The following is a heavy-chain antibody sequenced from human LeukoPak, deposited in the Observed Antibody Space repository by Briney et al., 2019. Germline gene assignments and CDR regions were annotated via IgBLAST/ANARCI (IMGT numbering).Heavy chain of an antibody. Sequence: KPSETLSLTCAVYGGSFSGYYWSWIRQPPGKGLEWIGEINHSGSTNYNPSLKSRVTISVDTSKNQFSLKLSSGTAADTAVYYCARGPTRSGYYYPFDYWGQGTLVTVSS. V-gene: IGHV4-34*01. CDR2: INHSGST. J-gene: IGHJ4*02. CDR1: GGSFSGYY. CDR3: ARGPTRSGYYYPFDY. D-gene: IGHD3-22*01.